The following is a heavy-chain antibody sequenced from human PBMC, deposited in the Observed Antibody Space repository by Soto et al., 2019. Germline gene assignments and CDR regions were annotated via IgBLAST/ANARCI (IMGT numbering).Heavy chain of an antibody. J-gene: IGHJ6*02. D-gene: IGHD3-9*01. CDR2: IYYSGST. CDR1: GGSVSSGSYY. Sequence: SETLSLTCTVSGGSVSSGSYYWSWIRQPPGKGLEWIGYIYYSGSTNYNPSLKSRVSVSVDTSKTQFSLKLSSVTAADTAVYYCARASLLRYFDWFPYGMDVWGQGTTVTVSS. CDR3: ARASLLRYFDWFPYGMDV. V-gene: IGHV4-61*01.